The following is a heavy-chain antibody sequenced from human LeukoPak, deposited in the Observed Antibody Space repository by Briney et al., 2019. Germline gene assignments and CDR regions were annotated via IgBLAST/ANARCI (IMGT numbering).Heavy chain of an antibody. V-gene: IGHV4-39*07. CDR2: IYYSGST. CDR1: GGSISGSSYY. Sequence: SETLSLTCTVSGGSISGSSYYWGWIRQPPGKGLEWIGSIYYSGSTNYNPSLKSRVTMSVDTSKNQFSLKLSSVTAADTAVYYCARLRWGFEYYFDYWGQGTLVTVSS. CDR3: ARLRWGFEYYFDY. J-gene: IGHJ4*02. D-gene: IGHD3-16*01.